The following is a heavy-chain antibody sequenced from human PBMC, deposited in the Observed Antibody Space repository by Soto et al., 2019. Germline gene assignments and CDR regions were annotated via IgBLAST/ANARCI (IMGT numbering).Heavy chain of an antibody. CDR3: ARRTYDGIDV. J-gene: IGHJ6*02. Sequence: QVQLQESGPGLVKPSGTLSLTCAVSGGSISSTNWWTWIRQPPGKGLEWIGEFYHSGSTNYNPSPKSRVTISVYKSKNQFSLRLSSVTAADTAVYYCARRTYDGIDVWGQGTTVTVSS. V-gene: IGHV4-4*02. CDR2: FYHSGST. CDR1: GGSISSTNW.